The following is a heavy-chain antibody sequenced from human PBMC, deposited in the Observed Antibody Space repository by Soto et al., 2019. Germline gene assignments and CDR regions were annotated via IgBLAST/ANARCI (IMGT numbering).Heavy chain of an antibody. D-gene: IGHD3-10*01. CDR3: ARLSFVRYYYGMDV. CDR2: IYYSGST. J-gene: IGHJ6*02. CDR1: GGSISSSSYY. V-gene: IGHV4-39*01. Sequence: QLQLQESGPGLVKPSETLSLTCTVSGGSISSSSYYWGWIRQPPGKGLEWIGSIYYSGSTYYNPSLQSRFNVSVDTSKNQFSLKLSSVTAADTAVYYCARLSFVRYYYGMDVWGQGTTVTVSS.